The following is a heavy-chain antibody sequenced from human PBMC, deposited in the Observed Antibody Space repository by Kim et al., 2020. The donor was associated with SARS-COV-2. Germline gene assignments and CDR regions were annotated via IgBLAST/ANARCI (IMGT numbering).Heavy chain of an antibody. J-gene: IGHJ4*01. CDR2: ISYDGSNK. CDR3: AKGVYYDILTGGLPPDY. Sequence: GGSLRLSCAASGFTFSSYGMHWVRQAPGKGLEWVAVISYDGSNKYYADSVKGRFTISRDNSKNTLYLQMNSLRAEDTAVYYCAKGVYYDILTGGLPPDY. V-gene: IGHV3-30*18. CDR1: GFTFSSYG. D-gene: IGHD3-9*01.